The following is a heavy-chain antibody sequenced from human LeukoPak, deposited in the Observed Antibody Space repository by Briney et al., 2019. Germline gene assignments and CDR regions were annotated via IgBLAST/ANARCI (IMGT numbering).Heavy chain of an antibody. Sequence: SETLSLTCTVSGGSISSSSYYCGWIRQPPGKGLEWIGSIYYSGSTYYNPSLKSRVTISVDTSKNQFSLKLSSVTAADTAVYYCARVRKTIFGVVMDYWGQGTLVTVSS. CDR2: IYYSGST. V-gene: IGHV4-39*07. CDR3: ARVRKTIFGVVMDY. D-gene: IGHD3-3*01. CDR1: GGSISSSSYY. J-gene: IGHJ4*02.